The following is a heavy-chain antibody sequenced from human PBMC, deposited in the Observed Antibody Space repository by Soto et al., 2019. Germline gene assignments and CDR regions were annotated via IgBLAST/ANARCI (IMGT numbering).Heavy chain of an antibody. CDR3: AKDEVLVEVVARDYYGMDV. CDR2: ISYDGRKK. Sequence: QVQLVESGGGVVQPGRSLILSCVVSGFTFSSYGMHWVRQAPGKGLEWVAVISYDGRKKYYADSVKGRFTISRDNSKNTLYLQMNNLRAEDTAVYYCAKDEVLVEVVARDYYGMDVWGQGTTVNVSS. J-gene: IGHJ6*02. CDR1: GFTFSSYG. V-gene: IGHV3-30*18. D-gene: IGHD2-15*01.